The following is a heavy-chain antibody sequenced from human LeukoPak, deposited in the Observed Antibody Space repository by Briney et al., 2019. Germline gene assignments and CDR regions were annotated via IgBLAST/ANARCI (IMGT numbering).Heavy chain of an antibody. CDR1: GFTFSDYY. J-gene: IGHJ4*02. CDR2: ISSSGSTI. CDR3: ARVREMALDY. V-gene: IGHV3-11*01. D-gene: IGHD5-24*01. Sequence: GGSLRLSCAASGFTFSDYYMSWIRQAPGKGLEWVSYISSSGSTIYYADSVKGRFTISRDNSKNTLSLQMNSLRAEDTAVYYCARVREMALDYWGQGTLVTVSS.